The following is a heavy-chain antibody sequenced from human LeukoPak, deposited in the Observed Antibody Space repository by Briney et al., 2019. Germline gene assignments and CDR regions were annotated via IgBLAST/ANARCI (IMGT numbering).Heavy chain of an antibody. V-gene: IGHV3-23*01. D-gene: IGHD3-22*01. CDR1: AFTFSSYA. CDR2: IRGSGGST. CDR3: AKQRGGTYYDSSGYYDY. J-gene: IGHJ4*02. Sequence: GGSLRLSCAASAFTFSSYAMSWVRQAPGKGLEWVSAIRGSGGSTYYADSVKGRFTISRDNSKNTLYLQMNSLRAEDTAVYYCAKQRGGTYYDSSGYYDYWGQGTLVTVSS.